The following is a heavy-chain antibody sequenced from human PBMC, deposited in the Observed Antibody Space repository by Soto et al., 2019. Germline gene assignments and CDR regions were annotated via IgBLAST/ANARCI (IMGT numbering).Heavy chain of an antibody. Sequence: QVQLVQSGAEVKEPGSSVKVSCKASGGTFSSYAISWVRQAPGQGLEWMGGIIPIFGTANYAQKFQGRVTITADESTSTAYMELSSLRSEDTAVYYCARIGYSYGRYYYYYGMDVWGQGTTVTVSS. D-gene: IGHD5-18*01. CDR3: ARIGYSYGRYYYYYGMDV. CDR1: GGTFSSYA. V-gene: IGHV1-69*01. CDR2: IIPIFGTA. J-gene: IGHJ6*02.